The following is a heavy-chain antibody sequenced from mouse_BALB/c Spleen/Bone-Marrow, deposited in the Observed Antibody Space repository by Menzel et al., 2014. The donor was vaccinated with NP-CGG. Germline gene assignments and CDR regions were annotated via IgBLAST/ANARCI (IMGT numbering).Heavy chain of an antibody. Sequence: EVQVVESGGGLVEPGGSLKLSCAASGFTFSSYAMSWVRQTPEKRLEWVASISSGGSTYYPDSVKGRFTISRDNARNILYLQMSSLRSEDTAMYYCARGGGYDYGSWFAYWGQRTLVTVSA. V-gene: IGHV5-6-5*01. CDR3: ARGGGYDYGSWFAY. D-gene: IGHD2-4*01. CDR2: ISSGGST. CDR1: GFTFSSYA. J-gene: IGHJ3*01.